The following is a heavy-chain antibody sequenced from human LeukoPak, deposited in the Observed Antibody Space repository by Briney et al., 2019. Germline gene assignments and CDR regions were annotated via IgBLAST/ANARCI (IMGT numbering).Heavy chain of an antibody. D-gene: IGHD6-19*01. J-gene: IGHJ4*02. V-gene: IGHV3-33*01. CDR3: AREGRGSIAVAGTLDY. CDR2: IWYDGSNK. CDR1: GFTFSSYG. Sequence: TGGSLRLSCAASGFTFSSYGMHWVRQAPGKGLEWVAVIWYDGSNKYYADPVKGRFTISRDNSKNTLYLQMNSLRAEDTAVYYCAREGRGSIAVAGTLDYWGQGTLVTVSS.